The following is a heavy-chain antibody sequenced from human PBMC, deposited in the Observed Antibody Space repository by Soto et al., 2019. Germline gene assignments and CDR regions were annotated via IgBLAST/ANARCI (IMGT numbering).Heavy chain of an antibody. CDR2: MNPNSGNT. J-gene: IGHJ5*02. CDR3: ARGDYGVDRGRSNWFDP. CDR1: GYTFTSYD. Sequence: QVQLVQSGAEVKKPGASVKVSCKASGYTFTSYDINWVRQATGQGLEWMGWMNPNSGNTGYAQKFQGRVTMTRXXSXSXXYMELSSLRSEDTAVYYCARGDYGVDRGRSNWFDPWGQGTLVTVSS. D-gene: IGHD4-17*01. V-gene: IGHV1-8*01.